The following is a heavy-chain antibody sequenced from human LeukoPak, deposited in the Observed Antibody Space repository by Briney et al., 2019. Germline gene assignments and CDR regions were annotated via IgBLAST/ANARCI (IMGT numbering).Heavy chain of an antibody. Sequence: SETLSLTCTVSGGSISSSSYYWGWIRQPPGKGLEWIGSIYYSGSTYYNPSLKSRVTISVDTSKNQFSLKLSSVTAADTAVYYCASPWADYGDYDQRKNGMDVWGQGTTATVSS. J-gene: IGHJ6*02. D-gene: IGHD4-17*01. CDR1: GGSISSSSYY. CDR3: ASPWADYGDYDQRKNGMDV. V-gene: IGHV4-39*07. CDR2: IYYSGST.